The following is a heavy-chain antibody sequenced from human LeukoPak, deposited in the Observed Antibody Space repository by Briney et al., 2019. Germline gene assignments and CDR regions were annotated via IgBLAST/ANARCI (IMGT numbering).Heavy chain of an antibody. V-gene: IGHV4-59*01. D-gene: IGHD6-19*01. J-gene: IGHJ4*02. CDR2: IYYSGST. CDR1: GGSISRYY. Sequence: SETLSLTCTVSGGSISRYYWSWIRQPPGKGLEWIGYIYYSGSTNYNPSLKSRVTISVDTSKNQFSLKLSSVTAADTAVYYCARVLIAVAGFDFWGLGTLVTVSS. CDR3: ARVLIAVAGFDF.